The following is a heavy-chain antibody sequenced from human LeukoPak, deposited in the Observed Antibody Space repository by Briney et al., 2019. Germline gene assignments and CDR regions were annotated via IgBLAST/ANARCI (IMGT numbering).Heavy chain of an antibody. V-gene: IGHV3-53*01. Sequence: GGSLRLSCAASGFTFSSNDMSWVRQAPGKGLECISVIYSGGSTDYADSVKGRLTISRDNYKNTLYLQMNSLRAEDTAVYYCARVVDHDYGDYYLDYWGQGTLVTVSS. CDR3: ARVVDHDYGDYYLDY. CDR2: IYSGGST. CDR1: GFTFSSND. D-gene: IGHD4-17*01. J-gene: IGHJ4*02.